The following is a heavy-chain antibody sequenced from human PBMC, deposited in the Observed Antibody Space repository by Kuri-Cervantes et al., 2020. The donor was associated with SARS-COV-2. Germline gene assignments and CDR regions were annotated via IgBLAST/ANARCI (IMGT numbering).Heavy chain of an antibody. CDR1: GGSISSYY. J-gene: IGHJ6*02. V-gene: IGHV4-59*08. CDR2: IYYSGST. D-gene: IGHD3-3*01. CDR3: ARGWEYYDFWSGRGGMDV. Sequence: GSLRLSCTVSGGSISSYYWSWIRQPPGKGLEWIGYIYYSGSTNYNPSLKSRVTISVDTSKNQFSLKLSSVTAADTAVYYRARGWEYYDFWSGRGGMDVWGQGTTVTVSS.